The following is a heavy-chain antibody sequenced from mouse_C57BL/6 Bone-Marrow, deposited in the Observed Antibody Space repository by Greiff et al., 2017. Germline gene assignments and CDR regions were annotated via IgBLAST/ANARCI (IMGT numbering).Heavy chain of an antibody. D-gene: IGHD2-4*01. V-gene: IGHV1-69*01. J-gene: IGHJ4*01. Sequence: QVQLQQPGAELVMPGASVKLSCKASGYTFTSYWMHWVKQRPGQGLEWIGEIDPSDSYTNYNQKFKGKSTLTVDKSSSTAYMQLSSLTSEDSAVYYCARRGLRRGGYAMDYWGQGTSVTVSS. CDR2: IDPSDSYT. CDR1: GYTFTSYW. CDR3: ARRGLRRGGYAMDY.